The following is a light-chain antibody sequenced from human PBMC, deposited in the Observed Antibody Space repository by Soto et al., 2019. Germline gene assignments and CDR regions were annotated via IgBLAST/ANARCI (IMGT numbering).Light chain of an antibody. CDR2: DAS. J-gene: IGKJ1*01. CDR1: QSVSNN. Sequence: ILMTQSPATLSVSPGERATLSCRASQSVSNNLAWYQHKPGQAPRLLIYDASTRATGIPARFSGSGSGTEFTLTLSGLQSEDFAVYYCQQYNNWPPWTFGQGTKVEIK. V-gene: IGKV3-15*01. CDR3: QQYNNWPPWT.